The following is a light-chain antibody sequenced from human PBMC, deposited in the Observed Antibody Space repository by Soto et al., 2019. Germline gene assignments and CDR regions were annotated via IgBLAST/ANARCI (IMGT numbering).Light chain of an antibody. CDR2: EVS. J-gene: IGLJ1*01. CDR1: SSDVGGSNH. V-gene: IGLV2-14*01. Sequence: SVLAQPASVSGSPGQSITISCTGTSSDVGGSNHVAWYQQHSGKVPKLIIYEVSHRPSGISNRFSGSKSGNMASLTISGLQAEDEADYYCISYISTTTSYVFGTGTKVTVL. CDR3: ISYISTTTSYV.